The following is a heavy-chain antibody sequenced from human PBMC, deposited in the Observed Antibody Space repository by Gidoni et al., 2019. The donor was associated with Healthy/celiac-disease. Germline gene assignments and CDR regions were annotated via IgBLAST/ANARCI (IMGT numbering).Heavy chain of an antibody. CDR2: IYSGGST. D-gene: IGHD6-19*01. V-gene: IGHV3-66*01. CDR3: ARAGGIAVAGTPRNAFDI. CDR1: GFTVSSNY. Sequence: EVQLVDSGGGLVQPGGSLRLSCAASGFTVSSNYMSWVRQAPGKGLEWVSVIYSGGSTYYADSVKGRFTISRDNSKNTLYLQMNSLRAEDTAVYYCARAGGIAVAGTPRNAFDIWGQGTMVTVSS. J-gene: IGHJ3*02.